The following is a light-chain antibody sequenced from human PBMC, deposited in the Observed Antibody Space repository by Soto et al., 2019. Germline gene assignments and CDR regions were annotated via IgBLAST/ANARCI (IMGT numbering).Light chain of an antibody. V-gene: IGLV2-14*01. Sequence: QSPRTEPAGVSVSPGQSITVSCTGSSSDVGGYKFVSWYQQHPGKAPKLIIFEVTSRPSVVSNRFSGSKSGNTASLTISGLQAEDEADYYCSSYTSSASLVFGTGTKVTVL. CDR3: SSYTSSASLV. CDR2: EVT. J-gene: IGLJ1*01. CDR1: SSDVGGYKF.